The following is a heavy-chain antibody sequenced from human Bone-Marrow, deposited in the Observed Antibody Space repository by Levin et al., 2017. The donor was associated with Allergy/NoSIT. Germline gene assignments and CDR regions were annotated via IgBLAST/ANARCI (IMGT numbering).Heavy chain of an antibody. V-gene: IGHV3-48*01. CDR3: ARAGWLIANFFDY. J-gene: IGHJ4*02. CDR1: GFAFSSYT. Sequence: GGSLRLSCAASGFAFSSYTMNWVRQAPGKGLEWISYIVTSSSTIYYADSVKGRFTISRDNAKNSLYLQMSSLRAEDTAVYYCARAGWLIANFFDYWGRGTLVTVSS. CDR2: IVTSSSTI. D-gene: IGHD5-24*01.